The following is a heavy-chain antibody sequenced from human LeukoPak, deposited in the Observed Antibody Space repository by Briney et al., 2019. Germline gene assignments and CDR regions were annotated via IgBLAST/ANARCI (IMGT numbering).Heavy chain of an antibody. J-gene: IGHJ6*03. CDR3: ARESRGIDGSGSRTIYYYYMDV. V-gene: IGHV4-59*01. Sequence: KPSETLSLTCTLSGGSLSSYYWSWLRQPPGKGLAGVGYIYYIWCANYNPSLKSRVTISVDTSKNQFSLKLSSVTAADTAVYYCARESRGIDGSGSRTIYYYYMDVWGKGTTVTISS. D-gene: IGHD3-10*01. CDR1: GGSLSSYY. CDR2: IYYIWCA.